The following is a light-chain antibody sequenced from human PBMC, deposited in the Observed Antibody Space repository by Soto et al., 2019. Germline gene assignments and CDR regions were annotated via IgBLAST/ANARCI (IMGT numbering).Light chain of an antibody. CDR2: GAS. J-gene: IGKJ4*01. CDR1: QSVSSN. Sequence: EIVLTQSPATLSLSPGERATLSCRASQSVSSNLAWYQQKPGQAPRLLIYGASTRATGIPARFSGSGSGTEFTLTISSLQSEDSAVYYCQQYNNWPVTFGGGSKVDI. CDR3: QQYNNWPVT. V-gene: IGKV3-15*01.